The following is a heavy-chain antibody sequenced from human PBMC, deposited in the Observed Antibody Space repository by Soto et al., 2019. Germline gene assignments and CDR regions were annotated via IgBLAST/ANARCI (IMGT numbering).Heavy chain of an antibody. CDR2: ISSSSSYI. Sequence: EVQLVESGGGLVKPGGSLRLSCAASGFTFSSYSMNWVRQAPGKGLEWVSSISSSSSYIYYADSVKGRFTISRDNAKKSLYLQMNSLRAEDTAVYYCARVLTLAVAGRFDYWGQGTLVTVSS. V-gene: IGHV3-21*01. CDR1: GFTFSSYS. J-gene: IGHJ4*02. D-gene: IGHD6-19*01. CDR3: ARVLTLAVAGRFDY.